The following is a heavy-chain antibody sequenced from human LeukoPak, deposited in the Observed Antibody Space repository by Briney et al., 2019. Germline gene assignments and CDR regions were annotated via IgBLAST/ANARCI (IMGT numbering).Heavy chain of an antibody. CDR2: IRYDGSNK. J-gene: IGHJ4*02. CDR1: GFTFSSYG. CDR3: ANLNGGNSASLDY. Sequence: PGGSLRLSCAASGFTFSSYGMHWVRQAPGKGLEGVAFIRYDGSNKYYADSVKGRFTISRDNSKNTLYLQMNSLRTEHTAVYYCANLNGGNSASLDYWGQGTLVTVSS. D-gene: IGHD4-23*01. V-gene: IGHV3-30*02.